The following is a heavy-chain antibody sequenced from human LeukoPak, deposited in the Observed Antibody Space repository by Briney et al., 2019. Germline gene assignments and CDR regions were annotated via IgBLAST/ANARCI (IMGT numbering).Heavy chain of an antibody. CDR3: ARVGWVIAAAGTFDSYYFDY. CDR2: IGEDGTEK. D-gene: IGHD6-13*01. Sequence: GGSLRLSCTASGFTFSGSWMTWVRQTPGKGLEWVANIGEDGTEKNYVDSVKGRFTISRDNAKNPLYLQMNSLRAEDTAVYYCARVGWVIAAAGTFDSYYFDYWGQGTLVTVSS. CDR1: GFTFSGSW. J-gene: IGHJ4*02. V-gene: IGHV3-7*01.